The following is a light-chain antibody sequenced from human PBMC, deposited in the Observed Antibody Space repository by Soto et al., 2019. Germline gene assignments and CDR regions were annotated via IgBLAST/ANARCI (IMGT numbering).Light chain of an antibody. V-gene: IGKV1-9*01. CDR2: AAS. Sequence: IQLTQSPSSLSASVGDRVTITCRASQGINTFLAWYQQKAGKAPKLLIYAASTLQIGVPSRFSGSGSGTDFTLTISSLQSEDFATYYCQQLNSYPITFGQGTRLEI. CDR1: QGINTF. CDR3: QQLNSYPIT. J-gene: IGKJ5*01.